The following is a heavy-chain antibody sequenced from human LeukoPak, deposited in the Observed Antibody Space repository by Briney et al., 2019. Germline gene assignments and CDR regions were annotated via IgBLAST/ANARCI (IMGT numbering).Heavy chain of an antibody. CDR2: ISSSGSTI. CDR3: ATVRYDFWSGFRHLFDY. Sequence: GGSLRLSCAASGFTLSDYYMSWVRQAPGKGLEWVSYISSSGSTIYYADSVKGRFTISRDNAKNSLYLQMNSLRAEDTAVYYCATVRYDFWSGFRHLFDYWGQGTLVTVS. CDR1: GFTLSDYY. J-gene: IGHJ4*02. D-gene: IGHD3-3*01. V-gene: IGHV3-11*01.